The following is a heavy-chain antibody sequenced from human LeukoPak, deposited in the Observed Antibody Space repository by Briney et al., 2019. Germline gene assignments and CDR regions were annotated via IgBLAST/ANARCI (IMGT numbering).Heavy chain of an antibody. V-gene: IGHV1-2*02. CDR3: ARDGVSYYYDSSGYYYDYYFDY. CDR2: INPNSGGT. J-gene: IGHJ4*02. CDR1: GYTFTGYY. D-gene: IGHD3-22*01. Sequence: ASVKVSCKASGYTFTGYYMHRVRQAPGQGLEWMGWINPNSGGTNYAQKFQGRVTMTRDTSISTAYMELSRLRSDDTAVYYCARDGVSYYYDSSGYYYDYYFDYWGQGTLVTVSS.